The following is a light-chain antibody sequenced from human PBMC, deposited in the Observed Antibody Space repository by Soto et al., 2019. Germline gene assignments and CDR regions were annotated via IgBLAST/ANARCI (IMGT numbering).Light chain of an antibody. V-gene: IGLV2-11*01. CDR1: SSGVAVYSF. CDR3: CSYAGAYTWV. CDR2: DGT. J-gene: IGLJ1*01. Sequence: QSALTQPRSVSGSPGQSVTVSCTGTSSGVAVYSFVSWYQQHPGKAPQLLIYDGTKRPSGVPDRFSGSNSGNTASLTISGLQAEDEAEYFCCSYAGAYTWVFGSGTKVTVL.